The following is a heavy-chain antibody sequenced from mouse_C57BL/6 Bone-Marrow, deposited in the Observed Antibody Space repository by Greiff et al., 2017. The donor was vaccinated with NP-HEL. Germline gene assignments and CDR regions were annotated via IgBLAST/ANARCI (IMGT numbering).Heavy chain of an antibody. V-gene: IGHV1-36*01. D-gene: IGHD2-3*01. CDR3: ARDGYYSYWYFDV. CDR2: VYPYNGGT. Sequence: VQLKESGPVLVKPGPSVKISCKASGFTFTDYYMHWVKQSHGKSLEWIGLVYPYNGGTSYNQKFKGKATLTVDTSSSTAYMELNSLTSEDSAVYYCARDGYYSYWYFDVWGTGTTVTVSS. J-gene: IGHJ1*03. CDR1: GFTFTDYY.